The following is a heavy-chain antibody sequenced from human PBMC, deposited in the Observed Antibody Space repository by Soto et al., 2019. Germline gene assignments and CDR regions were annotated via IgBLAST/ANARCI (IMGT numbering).Heavy chain of an antibody. CDR2: IYSSENT. Sequence: SETLSLTCTVSGGSVSSSSYSWGWIRQSPGKGLEWIGTIYSSENTYYNPSLTSRVTISVDTSKSQFSMKLSSVTAADTAVYYCSRRGPTYSGSGIHSGFIDYWGQGTLVTVSS. CDR1: GGSVSSSSYS. CDR3: SRRGPTYSGSGIHSGFIDY. V-gene: IGHV4-39*07. D-gene: IGHD3-10*01. J-gene: IGHJ4*02.